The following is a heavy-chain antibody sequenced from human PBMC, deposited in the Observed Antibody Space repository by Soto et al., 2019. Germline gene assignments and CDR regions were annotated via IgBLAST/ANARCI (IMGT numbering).Heavy chain of an antibody. CDR1: GGTFSSYA. V-gene: IGHV1-69*01. CDR3: ARGEFSSPGGWFHHSDY. CDR2: IIPIFGTA. D-gene: IGHD6-19*01. Sequence: QVQLVQSGAEVKKPGSSVKVSCKASGGTFSSYAISWVQQAPGQGLEWMGGIIPIFGTANNAQKFQGRVTITADESTSTAYMELSSLRSEDTAVYYCARGEFSSPGGWFHHSDYWGQGTLVTVSS. J-gene: IGHJ4*02.